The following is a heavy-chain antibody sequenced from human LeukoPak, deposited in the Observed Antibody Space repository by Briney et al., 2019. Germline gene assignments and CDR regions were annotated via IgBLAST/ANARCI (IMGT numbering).Heavy chain of an antibody. Sequence: PSETLSLTCAVYGGSFSGYYWSWIRQPPGKGLEWIGEINHSGSTNYNPSLKSRVTISVDTSKNQFSLKLSSVTAADTAVYYCARVQIQLWEDPFDYWGQGTLVTVSS. J-gene: IGHJ4*02. CDR3: ARVQIQLWEDPFDY. CDR1: GGSFSGYY. CDR2: INHSGST. V-gene: IGHV4-34*01. D-gene: IGHD5-18*01.